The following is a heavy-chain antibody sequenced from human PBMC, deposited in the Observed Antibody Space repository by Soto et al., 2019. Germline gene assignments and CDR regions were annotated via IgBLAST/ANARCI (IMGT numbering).Heavy chain of an antibody. Sequence: PSETLSLTCTVSGGSISSSSYYWGWIRQPPGKGLEWIGSIYYSGSTYYNPSLKSRVTISVDTSKNQFSLKLSSVTAADTAVFYCARTYDDSGPNSGGYGFDIWGQGTMVTVSS. CDR1: GGSISSSSYY. V-gene: IGHV4-39*07. CDR2: IYYSGST. J-gene: IGHJ3*02. D-gene: IGHD3-22*01. CDR3: ARTYDDSGPNSGGYGFDI.